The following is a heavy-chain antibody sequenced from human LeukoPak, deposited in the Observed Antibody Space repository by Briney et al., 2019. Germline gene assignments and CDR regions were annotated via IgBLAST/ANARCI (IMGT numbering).Heavy chain of an antibody. CDR3: ARARGPATSDFDY. CDR1: GGSISGYY. Sequence: PSETLSLTCIVSGGSISGYYWSWIRQPAGKGLEWIGRIYNSGTTYYNPSLKSRLTMSVDTSKNQFSLNLSFVTAADTAVYYCARARGPATSDFDYWGQGTLVTVSS. J-gene: IGHJ4*02. CDR2: IYNSGTT. D-gene: IGHD3-10*01. V-gene: IGHV4-4*07.